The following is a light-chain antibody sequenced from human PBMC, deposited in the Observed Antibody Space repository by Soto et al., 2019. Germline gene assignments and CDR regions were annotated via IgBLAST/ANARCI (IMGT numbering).Light chain of an antibody. CDR2: VAS. J-gene: IGKJ4*01. CDR1: QSVYNN. Sequence: EVVMTQSPATLSVSPGERATLSCRTSQSVYNNLAWYLQKPGQAPSLLISVASTRATGIPARFSGSGSGTEFTLTISSLQSEDFAVYYCQQFNSLPLTFGGGTKVEIK. CDR3: QQFNSLPLT. V-gene: IGKV3D-15*01.